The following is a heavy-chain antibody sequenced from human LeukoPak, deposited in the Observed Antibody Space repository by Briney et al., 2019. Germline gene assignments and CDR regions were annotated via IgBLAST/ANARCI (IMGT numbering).Heavy chain of an antibody. Sequence: SGTLSLTCAVSGGSISSGYYWGWIRQPPGKGLEWIGTIYHSGSTYYNPSLKSRVTISVDTSKNQFSLKLSSVTAADTAVYYCARVGRSAYYAIFDYWGQGTLVTVSS. CDR1: GGSISSGYY. CDR3: ARVGRSAYYAIFDY. V-gene: IGHV4-38-2*01. CDR2: IYHSGST. J-gene: IGHJ4*02. D-gene: IGHD3-22*01.